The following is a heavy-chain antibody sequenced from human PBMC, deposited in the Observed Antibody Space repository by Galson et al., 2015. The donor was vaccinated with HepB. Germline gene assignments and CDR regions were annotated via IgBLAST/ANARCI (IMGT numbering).Heavy chain of an antibody. D-gene: IGHD1-1*01. J-gene: IGHJ4*02. CDR2: IIPIFGTA. CDR3: ARGYRDSPGTFDY. CDR1: GGTFSSYA. Sequence: SVKVSCKASGGTFSSYAISWVRQAPGQGLEWMGGIIPIFGTANYAQKFQGRVTITADESTSTAYMELSSLRSEDTAVYYCARGYRDSPGTFDYWGQGTLVTVSS. V-gene: IGHV1-69*13.